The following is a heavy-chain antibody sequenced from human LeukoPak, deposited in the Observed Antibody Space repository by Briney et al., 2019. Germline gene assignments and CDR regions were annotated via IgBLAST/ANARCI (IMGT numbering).Heavy chain of an antibody. CDR1: GFTFSSYA. D-gene: IGHD5-18*01. CDR3: ARADVDTAMVQFPFDY. V-gene: IGHV3-30-3*01. J-gene: IGHJ4*02. CDR2: ISYDGSNK. Sequence: PGGSLRLSCAASGFTFSSYAMHWVRQAPGKGLEWMAVISYDGSNKYYADSVKGRFTISRDNSRNTLYLQMNSLRAEDTAVYYCARADVDTAMVQFPFDYWGQGTLVTVSS.